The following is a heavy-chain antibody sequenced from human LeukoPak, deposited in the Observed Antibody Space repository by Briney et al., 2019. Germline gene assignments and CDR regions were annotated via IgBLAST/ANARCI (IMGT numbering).Heavy chain of an antibody. Sequence: GGSQRLSCAASGFTFSSYAVHWVRQAPGKGLEWVAVISYDGSNKYYADSVKGRFTISRDNSKNTLYLQMNSLRAEDTAVYYCAGTYSSSSYFDYWGQGTLVTVSS. V-gene: IGHV3-30-3*01. J-gene: IGHJ4*02. CDR2: ISYDGSNK. CDR3: AGTYSSSSYFDY. CDR1: GFTFSSYA. D-gene: IGHD6-6*01.